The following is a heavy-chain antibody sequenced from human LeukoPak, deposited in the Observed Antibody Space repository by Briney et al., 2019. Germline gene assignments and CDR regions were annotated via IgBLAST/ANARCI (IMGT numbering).Heavy chain of an antibody. V-gene: IGHV3-30*03. D-gene: IGHD3-22*01. J-gene: IGHJ4*02. CDR1: GFTFSSYG. Sequence: GRSLRLSCAASGFTFSSYGMHWVRQAPGKGLEWVAVISYDGSNKYYADSVKGRFTISRDNSKNTLYLQMNSLRAEDTAIYYCARSPLDTSMTIYFDKWGLGTLVTVSS. CDR3: ARSPLDTSMTIYFDK. CDR2: ISYDGSNK.